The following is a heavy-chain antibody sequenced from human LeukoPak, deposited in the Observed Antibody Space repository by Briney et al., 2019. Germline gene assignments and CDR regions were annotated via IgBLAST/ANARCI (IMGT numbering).Heavy chain of an antibody. Sequence: PGGSLRLSCAASGFTFSSYSMNWVHQAPGKGLEWVSSISSSSSYIYYADSVKGRFTISRDNAKNSLYLQMNSLRAEDTAVYYCARDPNYYGSGPDYWGQGTLVTVSS. V-gene: IGHV3-21*01. CDR2: ISSSSSYI. D-gene: IGHD3-10*01. J-gene: IGHJ4*02. CDR1: GFTFSSYS. CDR3: ARDPNYYGSGPDY.